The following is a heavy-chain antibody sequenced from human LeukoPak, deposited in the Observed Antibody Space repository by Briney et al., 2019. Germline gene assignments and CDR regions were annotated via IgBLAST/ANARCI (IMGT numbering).Heavy chain of an antibody. V-gene: IGHV4-39*01. J-gene: IGHJ4*02. CDR2: IYYSGST. D-gene: IGHD1-26*01. CDR3: ARSLVGATADFDY. Sequence: PSETLSLTCTVSGGSISSSSYYWGWIRQPPRKGLEWIGSIYYSGSTYYNPSLKSRVTISVDTSKNQFSLKLSSVTAADTAVYYCARSLVGATADFDYWGQGTLVTVSS. CDR1: GGSISSSSYY.